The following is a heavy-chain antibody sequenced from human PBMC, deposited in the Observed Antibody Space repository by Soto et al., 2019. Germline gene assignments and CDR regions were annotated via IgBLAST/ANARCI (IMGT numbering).Heavy chain of an antibody. CDR2: IRKKVDSYET. V-gene: IGHV3-73*01. CDR3: SRHDASWGSCDY. CDR1: GCTFSASV. Sequence: SGGSLMLSCAASGCTFSASVMHWVRQAPGEGLEWVCWIRKKVDSYETGDAAPVNVRFTISRDDAKNIAYLQRNRLATEDTCDYYCSRHDASWGSCDYWGQGTRVTVSS. D-gene: IGHD3-16*01. J-gene: IGHJ4*02.